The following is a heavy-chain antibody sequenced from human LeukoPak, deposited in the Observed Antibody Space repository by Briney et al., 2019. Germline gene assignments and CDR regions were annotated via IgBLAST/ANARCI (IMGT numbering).Heavy chain of an antibody. D-gene: IGHD6-19*01. Sequence: HTGGSLRLSCAASGFTFSSYAMSWVRQAPGKGLEWVSAISGSGGSTYYADSVKGRFTISRDNSKNTLYLQMNSLRAEDTAVYYCAKDGAAVAASDYWGQGTLVTVSS. CDR1: GFTFSSYA. CDR2: ISGSGGST. J-gene: IGHJ4*02. V-gene: IGHV3-23*01. CDR3: AKDGAAVAASDY.